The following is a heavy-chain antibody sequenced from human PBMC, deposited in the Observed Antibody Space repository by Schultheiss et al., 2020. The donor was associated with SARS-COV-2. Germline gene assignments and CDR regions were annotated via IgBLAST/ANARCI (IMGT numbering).Heavy chain of an antibody. D-gene: IGHD3-22*01. Sequence: GESLKISCVASGFSFSNTWMSWVRQAPGKGLEWVGRVKNEGDGGTADYAAPVKGRFTISRDDSKNTLYLQMNSLKTEDTAVYYCTTLYYYDSSGYYYSDYYYGMDVWGQGTTVTVSS. J-gene: IGHJ6*02. CDR2: VKNEGDGGTA. V-gene: IGHV3-15*01. CDR1: GFSFSNTW. CDR3: TTLYYYDSSGYYYSDYYYGMDV.